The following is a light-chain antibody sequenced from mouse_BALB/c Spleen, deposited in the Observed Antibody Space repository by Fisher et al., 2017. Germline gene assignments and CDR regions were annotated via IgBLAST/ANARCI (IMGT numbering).Light chain of an antibody. CDR1: SSVSSSY. V-gene: IGKV4-58*01. CDR2: RTS. J-gene: IGKJ2*01. CDR3: QQWSGYPYT. Sequence: DIVLTQSPAIMAASLGQKVTMTCSASSSVSSSYLHWYQQKSGASPKPLIHRTSNLASGVPARFSGSGSGPSYSLTISSVEAEDDATYYCQQWSGYPYTFGGGTKLEIK.